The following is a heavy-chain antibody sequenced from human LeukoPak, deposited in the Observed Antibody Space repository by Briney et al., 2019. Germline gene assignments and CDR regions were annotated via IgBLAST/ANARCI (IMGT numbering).Heavy chain of an antibody. Sequence: GGSLRLSCAGSGFTFGGYGMHWFRQTPGKGLEWVAVIAYDGSRAFYADSVKGRFTISRDNAKNSLYLQMNSLRAEDTAVYYCARDSSPRVYGSGSYYTIYYYGMDVWGQGTTVTVSS. CDR3: ARDSSPRVYGSGSYYTIYYYGMDV. V-gene: IGHV3-33*01. CDR1: GFTFGGYG. CDR2: IAYDGSRA. D-gene: IGHD3-10*01. J-gene: IGHJ6*02.